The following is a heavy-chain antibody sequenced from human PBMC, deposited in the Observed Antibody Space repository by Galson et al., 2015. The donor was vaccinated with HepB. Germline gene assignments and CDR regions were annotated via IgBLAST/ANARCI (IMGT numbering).Heavy chain of an antibody. D-gene: IGHD3-22*01. V-gene: IGHV1-18*01. CDR1: GYTFTSYG. Sequence: SVKVSCKAYGYTFTSYGITWVRQAPGQGLEWMGWISGYNGNTNYAQKVQGRVTMTTDTSTSTAYMELRSLRSDDTAVYYCARVFHYYDSSGHTWFDPWGQGTLVTVSS. CDR3: ARVFHYYDSSGHTWFDP. J-gene: IGHJ5*02. CDR2: ISGYNGNT.